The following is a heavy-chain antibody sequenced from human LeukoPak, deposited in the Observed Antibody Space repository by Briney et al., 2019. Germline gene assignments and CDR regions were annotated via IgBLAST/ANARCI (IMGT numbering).Heavy chain of an antibody. J-gene: IGHJ6*03. CDR2: INGNGGST. CDR3: ARELSTGIGYYYVDV. V-gene: IGHV3-20*04. D-gene: IGHD2-21*02. Sequence: GGTLRLSCAASGFTFEDYGMSWVRQAPGKGLEGVSGINGNGGSTGYADSVKGRFTISRDNAKNPLYLQVNSLRAEDTALYYCARELSTGIGYYYVDVWGKGTTVTVSS. CDR1: GFTFEDYG.